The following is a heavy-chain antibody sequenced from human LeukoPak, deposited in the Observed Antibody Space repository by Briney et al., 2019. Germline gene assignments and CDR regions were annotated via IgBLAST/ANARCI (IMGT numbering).Heavy chain of an antibody. D-gene: IGHD4-17*01. V-gene: IGHV1-69*06. CDR1: GGTFSSYA. CDR3: AGHRPDDYGDPFDY. J-gene: IGHJ4*02. CDR2: IIPIFGTA. Sequence: GSSVKVSCKASGGTFSSYAISWVRQAPGQGLEWMGGIIPIFGTANYAQKFQGRVTITADKSTSTAYMELSSLRSEDTAVYHCAGHRPDDYGDPFDYWGQGTLVTVSS.